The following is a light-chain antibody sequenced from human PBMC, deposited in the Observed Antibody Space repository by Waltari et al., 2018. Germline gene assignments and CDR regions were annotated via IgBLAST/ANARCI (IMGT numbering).Light chain of an antibody. V-gene: IGLV1-47*01. CDR3: AAWDDSLSGVV. Sequence: QSVLTQPPSASGTPGQRVTISCFASSSNIGSNSVYWYQQLPGTAPKLLIYRSNQQPSGVPDRFSGSKSGTSASLAISGLRSEDEADYHCAAWDDSLSGVVFGGGTKLTVL. J-gene: IGLJ2*01. CDR1: SSNIGSNS. CDR2: RSN.